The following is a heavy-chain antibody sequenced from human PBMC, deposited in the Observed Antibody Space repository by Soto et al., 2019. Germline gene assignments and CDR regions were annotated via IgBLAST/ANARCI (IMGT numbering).Heavy chain of an antibody. J-gene: IGHJ4*02. D-gene: IGHD2-21*02. CDR3: AKDKTWHIVVVTGFDY. CDR1: GFTFSSYA. V-gene: IGHV3-23*01. Sequence: GGSLRLSCAASGFTFSSYAMSWVRQAPGKGLEWVSAISGSGGSTYYADSVKGRFTISRDNSKNTLYLQMNSLRAEDTAVYYCAKDKTWHIVVVTGFDYWGQGTLVTVSS. CDR2: ISGSGGST.